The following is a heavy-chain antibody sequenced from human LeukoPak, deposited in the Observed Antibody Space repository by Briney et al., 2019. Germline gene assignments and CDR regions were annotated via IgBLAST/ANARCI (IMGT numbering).Heavy chain of an antibody. CDR3: AKAEGATLYYYGVDV. CDR1: GFTFSSFA. V-gene: IGHV3-23*01. J-gene: IGHJ6*02. CDR2: ISASGSPT. Sequence: PGGFLRLSCAASGFTFSSFAMTWVRQAPGKRLEWVSLISASGSPTYYADSVKGRFTISRDNSKNTLYLQMNSLRADDTAVYYCAKAEGATLYYYGVDVWGQGTTVTVSS.